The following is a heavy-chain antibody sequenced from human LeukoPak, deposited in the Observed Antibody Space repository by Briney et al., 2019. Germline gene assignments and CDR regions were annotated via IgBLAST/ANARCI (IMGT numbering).Heavy chain of an antibody. V-gene: IGHV1-2*02. Sequence: ASVKVSCKASGYTFTGYYMHWVRQAPGQGLEWMGWINPDSGVTNYAKKFQGRVTMTRDTSISTAYMELNRLRSDDTAVYHCASPQQQLADYGIDVWGQGTTVTVSS. CDR2: INPDSGVT. D-gene: IGHD6-13*01. J-gene: IGHJ6*02. CDR1: GYTFTGYY. CDR3: ASPQQQLADYGIDV.